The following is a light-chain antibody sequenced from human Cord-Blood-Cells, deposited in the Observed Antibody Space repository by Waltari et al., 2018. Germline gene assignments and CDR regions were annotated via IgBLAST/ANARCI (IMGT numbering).Light chain of an antibody. J-gene: IGKJ3*01. CDR3: QQYYSTPFT. CDR1: QSVLYSSNNQHY. Sequence: DIVMTQSPDSLAVSLGERATINCKSSQSVLYSSNNQHYLAWYQQQPGQPPKPLIYWASTRESGVPDRFSGRGSGTDFTLTISSLQAEDVAVYYCQQYYSTPFTFGPGTKVDI. CDR2: WAS. V-gene: IGKV4-1*01.